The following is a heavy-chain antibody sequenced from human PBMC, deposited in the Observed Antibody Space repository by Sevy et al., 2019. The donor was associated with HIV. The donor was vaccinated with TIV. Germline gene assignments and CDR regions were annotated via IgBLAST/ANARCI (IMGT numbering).Heavy chain of an antibody. CDR3: ARDFAAAGTYYFDY. CDR2: ISYDGSNK. CDR1: GFTFSNYA. V-gene: IGHV3-30-3*01. Sequence: LRLSCAASGFTFSNYAMHWVRQAPGKGLEWVAVISYDGSNKYYADSVKGRFTISRDNSKNTLYLQMNSLRAEDTAVYYCARDFAAAGTYYFDYWGQGTLVTVSS. D-gene: IGHD6-13*01. J-gene: IGHJ4*02.